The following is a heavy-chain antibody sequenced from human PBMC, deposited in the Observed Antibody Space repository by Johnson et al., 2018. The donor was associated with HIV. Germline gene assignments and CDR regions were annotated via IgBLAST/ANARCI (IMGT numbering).Heavy chain of an antibody. CDR3: ARDMSSSSPGAFDI. CDR1: GFPFSSYG. Sequence: QVQLVESGGGVVQPGRSLRLSCAASGFPFSSYGMHWVRQAPGKWLEWVAVISYDGSNKYYADSVKGRFIISRDNSKNTLYLQVNSLRTEDTAVYYCARDMSSSSPGAFDIWGQGTMVTVSS. CDR2: ISYDGSNK. V-gene: IGHV3-30*03. J-gene: IGHJ3*02. D-gene: IGHD6-13*01.